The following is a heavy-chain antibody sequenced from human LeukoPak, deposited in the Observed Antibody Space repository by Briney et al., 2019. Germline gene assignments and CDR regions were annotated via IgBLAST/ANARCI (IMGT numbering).Heavy chain of an antibody. CDR2: ISYDGRNK. V-gene: IGHV3-30*18. CDR1: GFTFSSYG. D-gene: IGHD2-15*01. J-gene: IGHJ4*02. Sequence: PGRSLRLSCAASGFTFSSYGMHWVRQAPGKGLEWVAVISYDGRNKYYADSVKGRFTISRDNSKNTLYLQMNSLRAEDTAVYYCAKGWCSGGSCLFDYWGQGTLVTASS. CDR3: AKGWCSGGSCLFDY.